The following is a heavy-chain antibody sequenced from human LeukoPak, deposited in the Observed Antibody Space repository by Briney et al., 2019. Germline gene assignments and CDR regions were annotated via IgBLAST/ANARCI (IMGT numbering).Heavy chain of an antibody. CDR1: GGTFSSYA. D-gene: IGHD2-2*01. Sequence: AASVKVSCKASGGTFSSYAVSWVRQAPGQGLEWMGGIIPIFATANYAQKFQGRVTITTDESTSTAYMELSSLRSEDTAVYYCARDLRPSVVVPAAELDYYYYMDDWGKGTTVTVSS. J-gene: IGHJ6*03. CDR2: IIPIFATA. V-gene: IGHV1-69*05. CDR3: ARDLRPSVVVPAAELDYYYYMDD.